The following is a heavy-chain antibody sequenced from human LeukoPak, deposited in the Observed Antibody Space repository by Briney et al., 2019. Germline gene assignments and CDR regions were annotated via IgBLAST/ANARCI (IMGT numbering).Heavy chain of an antibody. CDR3: AISSKGNYGDYDQH. V-gene: IGHV3-21*01. J-gene: IGHJ1*01. D-gene: IGHD4-17*01. CDR1: GFTFGSYS. CDR2: ISSSSSYI. Sequence: GGSLRLSCAASGFTFGSYSMNWVRQAPGKGLEWVSSISSSSSYIYYADSVKGRFTISRDNAKNSLYLQMNSLRAEDTAVYYCAISSKGNYGDYDQHWGQGTLVTVSS.